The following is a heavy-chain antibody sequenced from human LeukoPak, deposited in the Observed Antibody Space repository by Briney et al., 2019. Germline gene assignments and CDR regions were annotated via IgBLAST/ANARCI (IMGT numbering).Heavy chain of an antibody. CDR1: GFTFSGYD. CDR2: ISGSSSYI. V-gene: IGHV3-21*01. CDR3: AGHRRFLEWSLDY. D-gene: IGHD3-3*01. Sequence: PGGSLRLSCAASGFTFSGYDMNWVRQAPGKGLEWVSSISGSSSYIYYADSMKGRFTISRDNGKNSLYLQMNSLRAEDTAVYYCAGHRRFLEWSLDYWGQGTLVTVSS. J-gene: IGHJ4*02.